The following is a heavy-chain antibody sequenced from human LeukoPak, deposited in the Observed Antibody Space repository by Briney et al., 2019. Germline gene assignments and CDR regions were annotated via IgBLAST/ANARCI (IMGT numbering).Heavy chain of an antibody. D-gene: IGHD6-6*01. CDR2: IYYSGST. Sequence: SETLSLPCTVSGGSISSYYWSWIRQPPGKGLEWIGYIYYSGSTNYNPSLKSRVTISVDTSKNQFSLKLSSVTAADTAVYYCARQGYSSSSYYYYGMDAWGQGTTVTVSS. CDR3: ARQGYSSSSYYYYGMDA. CDR1: GGSISSYY. V-gene: IGHV4-59*08. J-gene: IGHJ6*02.